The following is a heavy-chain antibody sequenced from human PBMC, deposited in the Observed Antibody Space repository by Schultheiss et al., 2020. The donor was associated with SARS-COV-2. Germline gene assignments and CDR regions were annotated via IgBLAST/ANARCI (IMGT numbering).Heavy chain of an antibody. CDR3: ARAGDNKRLLDY. V-gene: IGHV4-59*01. Sequence: SQTLSLTCTVSGGSISSYYWSWIRQPPGKGLEWIGEINHSGSTNYNPSLKSRVTISVDTSKNQFSLKLSSVTAADTAVYYCARAGDNKRLLDYWGQGTLVTVSS. CDR1: GGSISSYY. D-gene: IGHD1-26*01. CDR2: INHSGST. J-gene: IGHJ4*02.